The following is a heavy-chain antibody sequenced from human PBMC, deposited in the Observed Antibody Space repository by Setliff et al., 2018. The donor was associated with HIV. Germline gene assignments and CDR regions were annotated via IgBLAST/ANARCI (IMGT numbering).Heavy chain of an antibody. J-gene: IGHJ4*02. CDR2: INTNTGNP. CDR3: AKGAYQYYDSSAYDQGNFDY. V-gene: IGHV7-4-1*02. CDR1: GYTFTSYS. Sequence: GASVKVSCKASGYTFTSYSINWVRQAPGQGLEWMGWINTNTGNPTYAQDFTGRFVFSLDTSVSTAYLQISILKAEDTAVYYCAKGAYQYYDSSAYDQGNFDYWAQGTLVTVSS. D-gene: IGHD3-22*01.